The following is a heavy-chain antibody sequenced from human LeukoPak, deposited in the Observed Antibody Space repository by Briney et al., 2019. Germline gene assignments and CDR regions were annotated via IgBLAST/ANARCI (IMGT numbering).Heavy chain of an antibody. D-gene: IGHD6-19*01. Sequence: GGSLRLSCAASGFTFSSYVMHWVRQAPGKGLEWVASISYDGSKKFYADSVKGRFTVSRDNSKNTLYLQMSSLRPEDTSVYYCALDKVAVGEYWGQGTLVTVSS. CDR2: ISYDGSKK. V-gene: IGHV3-30*03. CDR3: ALDKVAVGEY. J-gene: IGHJ4*02. CDR1: GFTFSSYV.